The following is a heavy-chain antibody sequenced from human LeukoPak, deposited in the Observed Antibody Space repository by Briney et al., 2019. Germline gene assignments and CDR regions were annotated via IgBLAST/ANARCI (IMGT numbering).Heavy chain of an antibody. CDR3: AKVILDDFWSGYDAFDI. CDR1: GFTFSSYA. Sequence: GGSLRLSCAASGFTFSSYAMSWVRQAPGKGLEWVSAISGSGGSTYYADSVKGRFTISRDNSKNTLYPQMNSLRAEDTAVYYCAKVILDDFWSGYDAFDIWGQGTMVTVSS. J-gene: IGHJ3*02. V-gene: IGHV3-23*01. D-gene: IGHD3-3*01. CDR2: ISGSGGST.